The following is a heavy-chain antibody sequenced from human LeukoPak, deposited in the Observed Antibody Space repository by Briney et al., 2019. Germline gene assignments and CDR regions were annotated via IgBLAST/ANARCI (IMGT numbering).Heavy chain of an antibody. CDR2: ISSSSSTI. V-gene: IGHV3-48*04. J-gene: IGHJ6*03. Sequence: GGSLRLSCAASGFTFSSYSMNWVRQAPGKGLEWVSYISSSSSTIYYADSVKGRFTISRDNAKNSLYLQMNSLRAEDTAVYYCARESIVVVPAATDYYYYHMDVWGKGTTVTVSS. CDR3: ARESIVVVPAATDYYYYHMDV. CDR1: GFTFSSYS. D-gene: IGHD2-2*01.